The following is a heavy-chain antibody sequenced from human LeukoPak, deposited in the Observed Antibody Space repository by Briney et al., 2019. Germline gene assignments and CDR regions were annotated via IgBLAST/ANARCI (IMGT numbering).Heavy chain of an antibody. J-gene: IGHJ6*03. CDR2: ISGSGGST. CDR1: RFTFSSYA. V-gene: IGHV3-23*01. D-gene: IGHD3-22*01. Sequence: PGGSLRLSCAASRFTFSSYAMSWVRQAPGKGLQWVSAISGSGGSTFYADSVKGRFTISRDNSKNTLYLQMNSMRAEDTAVYYCAKDSSSGSRRYYMDVWGKGTTVTVSS. CDR3: AKDSSSGSRRYYMDV.